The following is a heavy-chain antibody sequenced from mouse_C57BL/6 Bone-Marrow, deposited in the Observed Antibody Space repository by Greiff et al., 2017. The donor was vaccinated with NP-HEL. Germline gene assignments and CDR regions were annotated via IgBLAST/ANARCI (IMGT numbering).Heavy chain of an antibody. CDR2: IDPSDSYT. V-gene: IGHV1-69*01. CDR1: GYTFTSYW. J-gene: IGHJ1*03. Sequence: QVQLQQPGAELVMPGASVKLSCKASGYTFTSYWMHWVKQSPGQGLEWIGEIDPSDSYTNYNQKFKGKSTLTVDKSSSTAYMQLSSLTSEDSAVYYCARWSYGYFDVWGTGTTVTVSS. CDR3: ARWSYGYFDV.